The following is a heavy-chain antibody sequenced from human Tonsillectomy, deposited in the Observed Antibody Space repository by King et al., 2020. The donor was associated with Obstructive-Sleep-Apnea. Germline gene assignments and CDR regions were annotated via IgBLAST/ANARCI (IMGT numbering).Heavy chain of an antibody. CDR3: AKERTLEVPAGDGMDV. CDR2: ISYDGSNK. J-gene: IGHJ6*02. CDR1: GFTFSSYA. V-gene: IGHV3-30*04. Sequence: VQLVESGGGVVQPGRSLRLSCAASGFTFSSYAMHWVRQAPGKGLEWVAVISYDGSNKYYADSVKGRFTISRDNSKNTLYLQMNSLRAEDTAVYYCAKERTLEVPAGDGMDVWGQGTTVTVSS. D-gene: IGHD2-2*01.